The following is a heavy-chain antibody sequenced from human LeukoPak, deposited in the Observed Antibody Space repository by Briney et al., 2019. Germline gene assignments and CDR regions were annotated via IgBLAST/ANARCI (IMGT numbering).Heavy chain of an antibody. J-gene: IGHJ3*02. V-gene: IGHV4-34*01. Sequence: SETLSLTCAVYGGSFSGYYWSWIRQPPGKGLEWIGEINHSGSTNYNPSLKSRVTISVDTSKNQFSLKLSSVTAADTAVYYCARQRTSYFDIWGQGTMVTVSS. CDR3: ARQRTSYFDI. CDR1: GGSFSGYY. CDR2: INHSGST. D-gene: IGHD1-1*01.